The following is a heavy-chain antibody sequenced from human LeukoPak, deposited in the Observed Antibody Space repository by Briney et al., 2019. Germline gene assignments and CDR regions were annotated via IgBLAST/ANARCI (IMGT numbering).Heavy chain of an antibody. CDR3: AKSGSYYYDSSGLDY. CDR1: GFTFSSCA. J-gene: IGHJ4*02. D-gene: IGHD3-22*01. V-gene: IGHV3-23*01. Sequence: GGSLRLSCAASGFTFSSCAMSWVRQAPGKGLEWVSAISGSGGSTYYADSVKGRFTISRDNSKNTLYLQMNSLRVEDTAVYYCAKSGSYYYDSSGLDYWGQGTLVTVS. CDR2: ISGSGGST.